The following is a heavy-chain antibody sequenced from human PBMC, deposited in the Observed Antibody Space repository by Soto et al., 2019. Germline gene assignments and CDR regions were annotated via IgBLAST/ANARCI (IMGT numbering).Heavy chain of an antibody. CDR2: ISSSGSRI. V-gene: IGHV3-48*03. Sequence: LSCAASGLTFSNYEMNWVRQAPGKGLEWVSYISSSGSRIYYADSVKGRFTISRDNAKNSLYLQMNSLRAEDTAVYFCARLLGSYCGGDCYSAWDYFDYWGQGTLVTVSS. CDR3: ARLLGSYCGGDCYSAWDYFDY. D-gene: IGHD2-21*02. J-gene: IGHJ4*02. CDR1: GLTFSNYE.